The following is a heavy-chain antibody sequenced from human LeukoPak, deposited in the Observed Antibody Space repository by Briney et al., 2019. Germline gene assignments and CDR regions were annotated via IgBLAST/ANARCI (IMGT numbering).Heavy chain of an antibody. D-gene: IGHD4-23*01. J-gene: IGHJ4*02. CDR3: ASQGRYGGNFLHAYYYYFDS. CDR1: GYTFTSYA. CDR2: INTNTGNP. V-gene: IGHV7-4-1*02. Sequence: ASVKVSCKASGYTFTSYAMNWVRQAPGQGLEWMGWINTNTGNPTHAQGFTGRFVFSLDTSVSTAYLQISSLKAEDTAVYYCASQGRYGGNFLHAYYYYFDSWGQGSLVTVSS.